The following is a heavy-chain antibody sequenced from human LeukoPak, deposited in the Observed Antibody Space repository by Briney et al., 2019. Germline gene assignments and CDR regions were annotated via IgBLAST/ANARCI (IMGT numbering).Heavy chain of an antibody. V-gene: IGHV4-39*01. Sequence: SETLSLTCTVSGGSVSSYYWGWIRQPPGKGLEWIGSIHYSGSTYYNPSLKSRVTISVDTSKNQFSLKLTSVTAADTAVYYCARHWDDRSSPSYWGQGTLVTVSS. CDR2: IHYSGST. CDR3: ARHWDDRSSPSY. D-gene: IGHD2-2*01. CDR1: GGSVSSYY. J-gene: IGHJ4*02.